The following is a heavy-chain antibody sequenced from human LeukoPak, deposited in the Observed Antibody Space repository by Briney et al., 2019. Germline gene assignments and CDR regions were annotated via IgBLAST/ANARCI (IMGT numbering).Heavy chain of an antibody. CDR3: ARDGYSSSWFGY. Sequence: PGGSLRLSCAASGFSVISNYMSWVRQAPGKGLEWVSIIYSGGTIYYADSVKGRFTISRDNSKNTLYLQMNSLRAEDTAVYYCARDGYSSSWFGYWGQGTLVTVPS. CDR2: IYSGGTI. J-gene: IGHJ4*02. CDR1: GFSVISNY. V-gene: IGHV3-53*01. D-gene: IGHD6-13*01.